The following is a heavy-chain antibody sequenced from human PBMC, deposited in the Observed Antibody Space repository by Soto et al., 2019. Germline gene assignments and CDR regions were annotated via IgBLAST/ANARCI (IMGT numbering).Heavy chain of an antibody. D-gene: IGHD4-17*01. V-gene: IGHV1-18*01. Sequence: ASVKVSCKASGYTFTIYGIIWVRQAPGQGLEWMGWISAYNGNTNYAQKLQGRVTMTTDTSTSTAYMELRSLRSDDTAVYYCARGLLPVTTRGAFDIWGQGTMVTVSS. J-gene: IGHJ3*02. CDR3: ARGLLPVTTRGAFDI. CDR2: ISAYNGNT. CDR1: GYTFTIYG.